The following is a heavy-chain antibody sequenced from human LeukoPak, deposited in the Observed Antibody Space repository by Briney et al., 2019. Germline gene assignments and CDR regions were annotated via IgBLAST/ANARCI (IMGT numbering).Heavy chain of an antibody. CDR2: INPNSGGT. Sequence: ASVKVSCKASGYTFTGYYMHWVRQAPGQGLEWMGWINPNSGGTNYAQKFQGRVTMTRDTSISTAYMELSRLRSDDTAVYYCARSCGGDCYNPPPRYGMDVLGQGTTVTVSS. J-gene: IGHJ6*02. CDR1: GYTFTGYY. D-gene: IGHD2-21*02. CDR3: ARSCGGDCYNPPPRYGMDV. V-gene: IGHV1-2*02.